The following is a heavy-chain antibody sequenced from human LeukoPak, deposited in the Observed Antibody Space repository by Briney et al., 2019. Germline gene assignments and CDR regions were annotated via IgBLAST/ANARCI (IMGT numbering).Heavy chain of an antibody. CDR2: ISGSGGST. J-gene: IGHJ4*02. CDR1: GFTFSSYA. D-gene: IGHD4-17*01. CDR3: AKVDYGDLPFDY. Sequence: PGGSLRLSCAASGFTFSSYAMSWVRQVPGKGLEWVSAISGSGGSTYYADSVKGRLTISRDNSKNTLYLQMNSLRAEDTAVYYCAKVDYGDLPFDYWGQGTLVTVSS. V-gene: IGHV3-23*01.